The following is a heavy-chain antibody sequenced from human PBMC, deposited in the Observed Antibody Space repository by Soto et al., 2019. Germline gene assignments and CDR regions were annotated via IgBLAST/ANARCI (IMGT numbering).Heavy chain of an antibody. J-gene: IGHJ4*02. Sequence: QLQLQESGSGLVKPSQTLSLTCAVSGGSISSGGYSWSWIRQPPGKGLEWIGYIYHSGSTYYNPSLKSRVTTSVDRSKNQFSLKLSSVTAADTAVYYCARDRVGTMVRGVTSDWGQGTLVTVSS. CDR1: GGSISSGGYS. D-gene: IGHD3-10*01. CDR3: ARDRVGTMVRGVTSD. CDR2: IYHSGST. V-gene: IGHV4-30-2*01.